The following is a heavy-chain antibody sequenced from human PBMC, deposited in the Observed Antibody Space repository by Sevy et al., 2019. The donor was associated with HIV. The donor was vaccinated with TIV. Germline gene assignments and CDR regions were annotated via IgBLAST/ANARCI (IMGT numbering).Heavy chain of an antibody. J-gene: IGHJ3*02. CDR2: IYPDDSDT. Sequence: GESLKISCKGSRDNFNTYWIGWVCQMPGKALEWVGIIYPDDSDTRYNPSFQGHITISADRSISTAYLQWTSLKASDTAMYYCARRLVVYGAGSYTTFNIWGQGTMVTVSS. D-gene: IGHD3-10*01. V-gene: IGHV5-51*01. CDR3: ARRLVVYGAGSYTTFNI. CDR1: RDNFNTYW.